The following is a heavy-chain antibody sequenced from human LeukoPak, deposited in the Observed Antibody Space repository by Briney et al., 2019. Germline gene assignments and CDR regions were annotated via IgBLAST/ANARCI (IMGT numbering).Heavy chain of an antibody. CDR3: ARDSAEHIVVVTAITFDY. CDR2: IIPVLGIE. CDR1: GGTLYNYG. Sequence: SVKVSCKASGGTLYNYGVNWVRQAPGQGLEWVGRIIPVLGIENYAHKFQGRVTITADKSTSTANMDLSSLRSEDTGVYYCARDSAEHIVVVTAITFDYWGQGTLVTVSS. V-gene: IGHV1-69*04. D-gene: IGHD2-21*02. J-gene: IGHJ4*02.